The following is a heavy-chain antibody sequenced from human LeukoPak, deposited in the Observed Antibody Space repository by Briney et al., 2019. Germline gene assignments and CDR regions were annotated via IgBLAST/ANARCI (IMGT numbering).Heavy chain of an antibody. CDR1: GGSFSGYY. V-gene: IGHV4-34*01. CDR2: INHSGST. Sequence: SSETLSLTCAVYGGSFSGYYWSWIRQPPGKGLEWIGEINHSGSTNYNPSLKSRVTISVDTSKNQFSLKLSSVTAADTAVYYCARRRTSNSSGPRYFDYWGQGTLVTVSS. D-gene: IGHD3-22*01. CDR3: ARRRTSNSSGPRYFDY. J-gene: IGHJ4*02.